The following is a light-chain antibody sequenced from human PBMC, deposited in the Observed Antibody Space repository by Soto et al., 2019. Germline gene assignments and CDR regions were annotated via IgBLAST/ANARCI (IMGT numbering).Light chain of an antibody. V-gene: IGLV1-51*01. J-gene: IGLJ3*02. Sequence: QSVLTQPPSVSAAPGQRVTISCSGSSSNVGHESVSWYQSLPGTAPKLLIYDNYKRPSGIPDRFSGSKSGTSATLGITGLQTGDEADYYCGTWDSTLNVGVFGGGTKLTVL. CDR3: GTWDSTLNVGV. CDR1: SSNVGHES. CDR2: DNY.